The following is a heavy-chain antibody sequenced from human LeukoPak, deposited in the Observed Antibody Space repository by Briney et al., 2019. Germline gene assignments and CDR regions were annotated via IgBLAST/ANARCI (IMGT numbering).Heavy chain of an antibody. CDR3: AKDRTGGSYFDDAFDI. J-gene: IGHJ3*02. CDR2: IKGDGSST. CDR1: EFTFSNYW. V-gene: IGHV3-74*01. Sequence: PGGSLRLSCAASEFTFSNYWMHWVRQAPGKGLVWVSRIKGDGSSTAYADSVKGRFTISRDNARKMLYLQMNSLRAEDTAVYYCAKDRTGGSYFDDAFDIWGQGTMVTVSS. D-gene: IGHD1-26*01.